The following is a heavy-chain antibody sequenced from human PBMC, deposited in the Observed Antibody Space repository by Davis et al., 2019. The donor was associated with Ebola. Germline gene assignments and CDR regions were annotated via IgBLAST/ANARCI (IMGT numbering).Heavy chain of an antibody. V-gene: IGHV1-69*06. J-gene: IGHJ5*02. CDR3: AREVEDYDVWSGRCWFDP. D-gene: IGHD3-3*01. CDR1: GGTFSSYA. CDR2: IIPIFGTA. Sequence: SVKVSCKASGGTFSSYAISWVRQAPGQGLEWMGGIIPIFGTASYAQKFQGRVTITADKSTSTAYMDLSSLRAEDTAVYYCAREVEDYDVWSGRCWFDPWGQGTLVTVSS.